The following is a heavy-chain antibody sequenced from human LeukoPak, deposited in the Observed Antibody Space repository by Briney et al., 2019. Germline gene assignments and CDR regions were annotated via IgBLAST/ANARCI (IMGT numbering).Heavy chain of an antibody. D-gene: IGHD3-3*01. J-gene: IGHJ6*02. CDR2: INPSGGST. CDR3: ARDLAYDFWSGYPSRVSIDGMDV. V-gene: IGHV1-46*01. Sequence: VATVTVSCKASGYTFTSYYMHWVRQAPGQGLEWMGIINPSGGSTSYAQKFQGRVTMTRDTSTSTVYMELSSLRSKDTAVYYCARDLAYDFWSGYPSRVSIDGMDVWGQGTTVTVSS. CDR1: GYTFTSYY.